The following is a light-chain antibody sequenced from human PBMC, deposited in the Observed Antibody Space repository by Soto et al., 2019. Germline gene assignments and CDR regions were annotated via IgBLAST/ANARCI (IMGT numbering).Light chain of an antibody. CDR2: GAS. CDR3: QQYNNWPLA. J-gene: IGKJ4*01. CDR1: QSISSN. V-gene: IGKV3-15*01. Sequence: IVMTQSTDTLSLSPLEGDNIYCRASQSISSNLAWYQLKPGQSPRLLIYGASTRATGFPARFSGSGSGAEFTLTISSLQSEDFAVYYCQQYNNWPLAFGGGTKVDI.